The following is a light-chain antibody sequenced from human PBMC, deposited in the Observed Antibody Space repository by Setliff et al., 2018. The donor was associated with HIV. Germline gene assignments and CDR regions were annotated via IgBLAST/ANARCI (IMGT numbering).Light chain of an antibody. CDR1: SSDVGTYNY. CDR2: EVS. Sequence: QSVLTQPASVSGSPGQSITISCTGTSSDVGTYNYVSWYQQHPGKAPKLMIYEVSNRPSGVSNRFSGSKSGNTASLTISGLQAEDEADYYCCSYGSGDIWVFGGGTKVTVL. V-gene: IGLV2-14*01. J-gene: IGLJ3*02. CDR3: CSYGSGDIWV.